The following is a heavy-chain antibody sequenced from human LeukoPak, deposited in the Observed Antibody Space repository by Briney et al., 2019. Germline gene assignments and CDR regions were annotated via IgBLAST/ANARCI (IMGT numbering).Heavy chain of an antibody. CDR1: GYTFTGYY. V-gene: IGHV1-2*02. CDR3: ARDLAVAGTMVEFDY. CDR2: INPNSGDT. D-gene: IGHD6-19*01. J-gene: IGHJ4*02. Sequence: ASVKVSCKASGYTFTGYYIHWVRQAPGQGLEWMGWINPNSGDTNYAQKFQGEVTMTRDTSISTAYMELSRLRSDDTAVYYCARDLAVAGTMVEFDYWGQGTLVTVSS.